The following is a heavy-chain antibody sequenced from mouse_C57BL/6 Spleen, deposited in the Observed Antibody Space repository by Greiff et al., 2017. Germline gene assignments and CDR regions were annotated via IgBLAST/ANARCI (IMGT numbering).Heavy chain of an antibody. CDR1: GYSITSGYY. D-gene: IGHD2-3*01. Sequence: EVKLVESGPGLVKPSQSLSLTCSVTGYSITSGYYWNWIRQFPGNKLEWMGYISYDGSNNYNPTSKNRISITLTTSKNQFFLKLNSLTTDDSANLCRARDRDGYYPFAYWGQGTMLTVSA. CDR2: ISYDGSN. J-gene: IGHJ3*01. V-gene: IGHV3-6*01. CDR3: ARDRDGYYPFAY.